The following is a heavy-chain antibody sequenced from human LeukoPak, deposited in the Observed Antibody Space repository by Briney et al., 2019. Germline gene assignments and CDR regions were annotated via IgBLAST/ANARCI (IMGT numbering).Heavy chain of an antibody. D-gene: IGHD3-10*01. CDR2: IYASGTT. Sequence: SETLSLTCTVSGAYINSASYYWSWIRQPAGKGLEWIGHIYASGTTNYNPSLKSRVTISLDTSKKQFSLRLSSVTAADTAVYYCARGTYYGSGWYYYYMDVWGKGTTVTVSS. J-gene: IGHJ6*03. CDR1: GAYINSASYY. V-gene: IGHV4-61*09. CDR3: ARGTYYGSGWYYYYMDV.